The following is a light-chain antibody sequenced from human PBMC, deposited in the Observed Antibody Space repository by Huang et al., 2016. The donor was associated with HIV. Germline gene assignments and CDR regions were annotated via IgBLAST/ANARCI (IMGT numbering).Light chain of an antibody. Sequence: EIVMTQSPATLSVSPGERATLSCRASQSVSSNLAWYQQKPGQAPTLLIYGAYTRATGSPARCNGSGYGTEFTLTISSLQSEDFAVYYCQQYNNWPPLITCGQGTRLEIK. CDR3: QQYNNWPPLIT. CDR1: QSVSSN. J-gene: IGKJ5*01. V-gene: IGKV3-15*01. CDR2: GAY.